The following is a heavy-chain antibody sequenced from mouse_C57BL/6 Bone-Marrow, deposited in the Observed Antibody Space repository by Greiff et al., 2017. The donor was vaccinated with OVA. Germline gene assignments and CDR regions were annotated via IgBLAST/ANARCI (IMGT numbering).Heavy chain of an antibody. V-gene: IGHV1-59*01. CDR1: GYTFTSYW. CDR3: ASWSFFDY. CDR2: IDPSDSYT. J-gene: IGHJ2*01. Sequence: QVQLQQSGAELVRPGTSVKLFCKASGYTFTSYWMHWVKQRPGQGLEWIGVIDPSDSYTNYNQKFKGKATLTVDTSSSTAYMQLSSLTSEDSAVYYCASWSFFDYWGQGTTLTVSS.